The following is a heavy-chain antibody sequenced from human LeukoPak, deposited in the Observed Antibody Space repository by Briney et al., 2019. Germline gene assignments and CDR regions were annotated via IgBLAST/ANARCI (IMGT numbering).Heavy chain of an antibody. J-gene: IGHJ3*02. CDR2: IYYSGST. Sequence: PSETLSFTCTVSGGSISSSSYYWGWIRQPPGKGLEWIGSIYYSGSTYYNPSLKSRVTISVDTSKNQFSLKLSSVTAADTAVYYCARHWAPYSGSQYAFDIWGQGTMVTVSS. D-gene: IGHD1-26*01. CDR1: GGSISSSSYY. V-gene: IGHV4-39*01. CDR3: ARHWAPYSGSQYAFDI.